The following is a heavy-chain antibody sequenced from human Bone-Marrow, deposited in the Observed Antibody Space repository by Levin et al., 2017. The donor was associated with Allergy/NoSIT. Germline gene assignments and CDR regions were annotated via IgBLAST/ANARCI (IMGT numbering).Heavy chain of an antibody. CDR2: ISYDGSNK. J-gene: IGHJ4*02. Sequence: GGSLRLSCAASGFTFSSYAMHWVRQAPGKGLEWVAVISYDGSNKYYADSVKGRFTISRDNSKNTLYLQMNSLRAEDTAVYYCARVGGDSSGYSPLDYWGQGTLVTVAS. V-gene: IGHV3-30-3*01. CDR1: GFTFSSYA. D-gene: IGHD3-22*01. CDR3: ARVGGDSSGYSPLDY.